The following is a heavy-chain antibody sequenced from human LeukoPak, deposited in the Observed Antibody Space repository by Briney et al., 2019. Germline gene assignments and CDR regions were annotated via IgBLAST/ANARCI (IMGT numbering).Heavy chain of an antibody. D-gene: IGHD6-13*01. CDR3: AKDPAAGDYYYYYYMDV. J-gene: IGHJ6*03. Sequence: SETLSLTCTVSGGSISSSSYYWGWIRQPPGKGLEWIGSIYYSGSTYYNPSLKSRVTISVDTSKNQFSLKLSSVTAADTAVYYCAKDPAAGDYYYYYYMDVWGKGTTVTVSS. CDR1: GGSISSSSYY. CDR2: IYYSGST. V-gene: IGHV4-39*07.